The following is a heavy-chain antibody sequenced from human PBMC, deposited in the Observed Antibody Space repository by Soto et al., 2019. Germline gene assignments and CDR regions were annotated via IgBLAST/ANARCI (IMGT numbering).Heavy chain of an antibody. CDR1: SGSFSGYY. V-gene: IGHV4-34*01. D-gene: IGHD3-16*01. CDR3: ARHGGYYFDY. CDR2: IYHGLSI. J-gene: IGHJ4*02. Sequence: PSETLSLTCAVYSGSFSGYYWSWIRQPPGKGLEWIGEIYHGLSIVYNPSLKSRVTISGDSSKNQFPLKLSSVTAADTAVYYCARHGGYYFDYWGQGTLVTVSS.